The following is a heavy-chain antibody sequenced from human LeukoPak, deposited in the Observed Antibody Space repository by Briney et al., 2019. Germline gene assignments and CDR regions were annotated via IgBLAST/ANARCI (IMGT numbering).Heavy chain of an antibody. Sequence: GGSLRLSCAASGFTFSSYSMNWVRQAPGKGLEWVSSISSSSSYIYYADSVKGRFTISRDNAKNSLYMQMNSLRAEDTAVYYCAKGQAIVVVTAIDSWGYWGQGTLVTVSS. CDR1: GFTFSSYS. V-gene: IGHV3-21*04. J-gene: IGHJ4*02. D-gene: IGHD2-21*02. CDR3: AKGQAIVVVTAIDSWGY. CDR2: ISSSSSYI.